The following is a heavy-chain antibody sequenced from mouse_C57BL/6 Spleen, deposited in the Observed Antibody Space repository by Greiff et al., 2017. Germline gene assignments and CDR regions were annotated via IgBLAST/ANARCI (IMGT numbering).Heavy chain of an antibody. D-gene: IGHD1-1*01. CDR3: ARRSPRYGSSHYYAMDY. CDR2: INPNNGGT. CDR1: GYTFTDYN. J-gene: IGHJ4*01. Sequence: EVQLQESGPELVKPGASVKIPCKASGYTFTDYNMDWVKQSHGKSLEWIGDINPNNGGTIYNQKFKGKATLTVDKSSSTAYMELRSLTSEDTAVYYCARRSPRYGSSHYYAMDYWGQGTSVTVSS. V-gene: IGHV1-18*01.